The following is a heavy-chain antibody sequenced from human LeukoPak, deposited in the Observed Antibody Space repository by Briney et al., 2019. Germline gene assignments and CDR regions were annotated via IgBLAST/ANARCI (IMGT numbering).Heavy chain of an antibody. CDR2: IIPIFGTA. J-gene: IGHJ6*03. CDR1: GGTFSSYA. Sequence: GASVKVSCKASGGTFSSYAISWVRQAPGQGLEWMGGIIPIFGTANYAQKFQGRVTITADESTSTAYMELSSLRSDDTAVYYCARGEPVRNYYYYYMDVWGKGTTVTVSS. CDR3: ARGEPVRNYYYYYMDV. D-gene: IGHD6-13*01. V-gene: IGHV1-69*13.